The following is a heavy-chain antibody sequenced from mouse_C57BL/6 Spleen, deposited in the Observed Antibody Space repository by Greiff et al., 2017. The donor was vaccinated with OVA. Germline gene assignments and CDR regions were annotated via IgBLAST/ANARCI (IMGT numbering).Heavy chain of an antibody. Sequence: QVQLQQSGPELVKPGASVKISCKASGYAFSSSWMNWVKQRPGKGLEWIGRIYPGDGDTNYNGKFKGKATLTADKSSSTAYMQLSSLTSEDSAVYFCAGQYYGSTYYAMDYWGQGTSVTVSS. CDR1: GYAFSSSW. V-gene: IGHV1-82*01. CDR2: IYPGDGDT. CDR3: AGQYYGSTYYAMDY. J-gene: IGHJ4*01. D-gene: IGHD1-1*01.